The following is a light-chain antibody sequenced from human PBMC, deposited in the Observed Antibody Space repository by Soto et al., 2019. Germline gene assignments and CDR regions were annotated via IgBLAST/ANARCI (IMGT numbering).Light chain of an antibody. CDR3: CSYAGSFTWV. J-gene: IGLJ3*02. V-gene: IGLV2-11*01. CDR2: DVT. Sequence: QSALTQPRSVSGSPGQSVTISCTGASSDVGGYDYVSWCQQHPGKAPKLMIYDVTKRPSGVPDHFSGSKSGNTASLTISGLQAEDEADYYCCSYAGSFTWVFGGGTKLTVL. CDR1: SSDVGGYDY.